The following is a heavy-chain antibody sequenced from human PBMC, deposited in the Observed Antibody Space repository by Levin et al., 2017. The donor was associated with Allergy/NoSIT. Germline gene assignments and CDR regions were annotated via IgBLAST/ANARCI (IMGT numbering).Heavy chain of an antibody. Sequence: GESLKISCAASGFTFSSYAMSWVRQAPGKGLEWVSAISGSGGSTYYADSVKGRFTISRDNSKNTLYLQMNSLRAEDTAVYYCAKDRRKATHTFDYWGQGTLVTVSS. V-gene: IGHV3-23*01. CDR3: AKDRRKATHTFDY. CDR1: GFTFSSYA. J-gene: IGHJ4*02. CDR2: ISGSGGST.